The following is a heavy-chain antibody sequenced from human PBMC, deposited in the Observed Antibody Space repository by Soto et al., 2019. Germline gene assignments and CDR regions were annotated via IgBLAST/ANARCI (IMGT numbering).Heavy chain of an antibody. D-gene: IGHD6-13*01. CDR1: GYTFTSYD. CDR3: EREHSSSWRFDY. Sequence: QVQLVQSGAEVKKPGASVKVSCKASGYTFTSYDINWVRQATGQGLEWMGWMNPNSGNTGYAQKFQGRVTMTRNTSISTADMELSSLRSEDTAVYYCEREHSSSWRFDYGGQGTLVTVSS. CDR2: MNPNSGNT. V-gene: IGHV1-8*01. J-gene: IGHJ4*02.